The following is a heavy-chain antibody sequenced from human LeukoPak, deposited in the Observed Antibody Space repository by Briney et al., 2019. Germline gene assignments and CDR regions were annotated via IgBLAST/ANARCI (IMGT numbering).Heavy chain of an antibody. V-gene: IGHV4-34*01. CDR3: ARGKNYYGSGSPCDY. J-gene: IGHJ4*02. D-gene: IGHD3-10*01. CDR1: GGSFSGYH. CDR2: INHSGST. Sequence: SETLSLTCAVYGGSFSGYHWSWIRQPPGKGLEWIGEINHSGSTNYNPSLKSRVTISVDTSKNQFSLKLSSVTAADTAVYYCARGKNYYGSGSPCDYWGQGTLVTVSS.